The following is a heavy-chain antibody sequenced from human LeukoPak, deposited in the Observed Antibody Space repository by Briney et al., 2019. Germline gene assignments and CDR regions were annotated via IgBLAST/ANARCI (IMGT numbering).Heavy chain of an antibody. CDR3: ARAKQQLVFYYYYGMDV. V-gene: IGHV1-18*01. D-gene: IGHD6-13*01. CDR1: GYTFTSYG. Sequence: ASVKVSCKASGYTFTSYGISWVRQAPGQGLEWMGWLSAYNGNTNYAQKLQGRVTMTTDTSTSTAYMELRSLRSDDTAVYYCARAKQQLVFYYYYGMDVWGQGTTVTVSS. J-gene: IGHJ6*02. CDR2: LSAYNGNT.